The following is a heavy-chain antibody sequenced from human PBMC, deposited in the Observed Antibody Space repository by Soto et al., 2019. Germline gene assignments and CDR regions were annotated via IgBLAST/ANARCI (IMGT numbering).Heavy chain of an antibody. CDR1: GGSISSSGYY. CDR3: AREEGGGYDHRWFDP. J-gene: IGHJ5*02. CDR2: IYDSGST. Sequence: QVQLQESGPGLVKPSQTLSLTCTVSGGSISSSGYYWSWIRQHTGKGLAWIGYIYDSGSTYYNPSLKSRVTISVDTSKNQFALKLSSVIAADTAVYYGAREEGGGYDHRWFDPWGQGTLVTVSS. D-gene: IGHD5-12*01. V-gene: IGHV4-31*03.